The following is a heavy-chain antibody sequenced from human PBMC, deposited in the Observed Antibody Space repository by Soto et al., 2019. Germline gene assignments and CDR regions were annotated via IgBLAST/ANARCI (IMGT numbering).Heavy chain of an antibody. CDR2: VSSSSNYI. CDR3: ARDLVGSTI. V-gene: IGHV3-21*01. D-gene: IGHD1-26*01. J-gene: IGHJ1*01. CDR1: GFTFSSYS. Sequence: VQLVESGGGLVKPGGSLRLSCAASGFTFSSYSMNWVRQAPGKGLEWVSSVSSSSNYIYYADSVKGRLTISRDNPENSLYLQGNSLLAEDTAVYYYARDLVGSTIWGQGTLVTVS.